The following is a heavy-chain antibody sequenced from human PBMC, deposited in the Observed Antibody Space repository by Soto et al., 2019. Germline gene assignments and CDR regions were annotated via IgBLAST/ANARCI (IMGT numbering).Heavy chain of an antibody. CDR3: AKDHLNYDILTGPDY. J-gene: IGHJ4*02. Sequence: GGSLRLSCAASGFTFSSYAMHWVRQTPGKGLEWVAVISYDGSNKYYADSVKGRFTISRDNSKNTLYLQMNSLRAEDTAVYYCAKDHLNYDILTGPDYWGQGTLVTVSS. CDR1: GFTFSSYA. V-gene: IGHV3-30*04. CDR2: ISYDGSNK. D-gene: IGHD3-9*01.